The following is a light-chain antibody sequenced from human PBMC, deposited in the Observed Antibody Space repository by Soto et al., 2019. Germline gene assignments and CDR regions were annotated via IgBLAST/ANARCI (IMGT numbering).Light chain of an antibody. CDR2: DVS. J-gene: IGLJ1*01. Sequence: QSALTQPASVSGSPGQSITISCTGTSSDVGGYNYVSWYQQHPGKAPKLIIYDVSNRPSGVSNRFSGSKSGNTASLTISGLQAEDDTEYYCSSYTSTSTYVFGTGTQLTVL. CDR3: SSYTSTSTYV. CDR1: SSDVGGYNY. V-gene: IGLV2-14*03.